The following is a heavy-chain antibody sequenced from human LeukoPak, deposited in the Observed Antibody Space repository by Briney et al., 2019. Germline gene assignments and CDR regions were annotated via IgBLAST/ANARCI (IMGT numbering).Heavy chain of an antibody. V-gene: IGHV3-21*01. CDR1: GFTFSSYS. Sequence: GGSLRLSCAASGFTFSSYSMNWVRQAPGKGLEWVSSISSSSSYIYYADSVKGRFTISRDNAKNSLYLQMNSLRAEDTAVYYCANLYSSSYRNFDYWGQGTLVTVSS. CDR2: ISSSSSYI. D-gene: IGHD6-13*01. J-gene: IGHJ4*02. CDR3: ANLYSSSYRNFDY.